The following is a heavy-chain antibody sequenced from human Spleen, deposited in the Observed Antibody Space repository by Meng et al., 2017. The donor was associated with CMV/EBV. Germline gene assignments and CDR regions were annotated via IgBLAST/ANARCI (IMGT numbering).Heavy chain of an antibody. J-gene: IGHJ3*02. CDR2: ISSCCSYI. CDR3: ARANHGGRVTIIVVPLGGAFDI. Sequence: GESLTISCAGSGFPFSTSSMNCVRQAPGTGLEWVSSISSCCSYIFHADSVKGRFIISRDNAENTLYLQLDVLRAEDTAVYYCARANHGGRVTIIVVPLGGAFDIWGQGTMVTVSS. CDR1: GFPFSTSS. V-gene: IGHV3-21*01. D-gene: IGHD3-22*01.